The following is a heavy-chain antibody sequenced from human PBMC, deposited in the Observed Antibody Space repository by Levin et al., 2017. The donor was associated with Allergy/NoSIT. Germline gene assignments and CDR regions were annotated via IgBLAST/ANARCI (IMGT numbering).Heavy chain of an antibody. D-gene: IGHD3-22*01. Sequence: SETLSLTCAVSGGSISSGGYSWSWIRQPPGKGLEWIGYIYHSGSTYYNPSLKSRVTISVDRSKNQFSLKLSSVTAADTAVYYCARGAFSTMIVPPLFDYWGQGTLVTVSS. CDR1: GGSISSGGYS. CDR2: IYHSGST. CDR3: ARGAFSTMIVPPLFDY. J-gene: IGHJ4*02. V-gene: IGHV4-30-2*01.